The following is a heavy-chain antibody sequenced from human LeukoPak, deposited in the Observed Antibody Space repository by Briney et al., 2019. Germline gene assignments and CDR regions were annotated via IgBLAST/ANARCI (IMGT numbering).Heavy chain of an antibody. CDR1: GYTFSSYD. J-gene: IGHJ4*02. CDR3: ARGDRVRGGGTLDY. D-gene: IGHD3-10*01. Sequence: GASVKVSCKTSGYTFSSYDIDWVRQVTGHGLEWMGWVNPNSAFTGYAQKFHGRVTFTKNTSINTAYMELSSLTSDDTAVYYCARGDRVRGGGTLDYWGQGTLVTVSS. V-gene: IGHV1-8*03. CDR2: VNPNSAFT.